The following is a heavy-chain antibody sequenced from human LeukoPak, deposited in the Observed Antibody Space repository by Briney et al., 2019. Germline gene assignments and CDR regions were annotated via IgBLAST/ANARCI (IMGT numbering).Heavy chain of an antibody. J-gene: IGHJ4*02. V-gene: IGHV3-23*01. CDR3: ASTQRGDYFDY. CDR1: GFIFSSYG. D-gene: IGHD2-15*01. CDR2: ISGSGGST. Sequence: GGSLRLSCVASGFIFSSYGMSWVRQAPGKGLEWVSAISGSGGSTYYADSVKGRFTISRDNSKNTLYLQMNTLRAEDTAVYYCASTQRGDYFDYWGQGTLVTVSS.